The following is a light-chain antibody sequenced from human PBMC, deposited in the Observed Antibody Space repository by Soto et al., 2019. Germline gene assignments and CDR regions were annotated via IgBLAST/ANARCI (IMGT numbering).Light chain of an antibody. CDR3: QQYGSSPPT. CDR1: QSVSSSY. J-gene: IGKJ1*01. CDR2: GAS. V-gene: IGKV3-20*01. Sequence: EIVLTQSPGTLSLSPGERATLSCRASQSVSSSYLAWYQQKPGQAPRLLIYGASSRDTGIPDRFRGSGSGTDVTLTISRLEPEDFAVYYCQQYGSSPPTFGQGTQVEIK.